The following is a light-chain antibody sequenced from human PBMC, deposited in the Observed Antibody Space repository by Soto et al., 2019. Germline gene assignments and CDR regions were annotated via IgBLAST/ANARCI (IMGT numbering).Light chain of an antibody. Sequence: EIVLTQSPATLSLSPGERATLSCGASQSVSNSYLAWYQQKPGLAPRLLIYDASSRATGIPDRFSGSGSGTDFTLTITRLEPEDFAVYFCQQYNTWPPRYTFGQGTKLEI. CDR2: DAS. J-gene: IGKJ2*01. V-gene: IGKV3D-20*01. CDR3: QQYNTWPPRYT. CDR1: QSVSNSY.